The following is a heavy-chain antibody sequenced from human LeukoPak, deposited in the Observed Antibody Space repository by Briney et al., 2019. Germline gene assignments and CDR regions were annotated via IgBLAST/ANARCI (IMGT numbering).Heavy chain of an antibody. CDR2: ISGSSSNI. V-gene: IGHV3-48*03. D-gene: IGHD5-24*01. J-gene: IGHJ4*02. CDR3: ARSEVTTITVDY. CDR1: GFTFRSYE. Sequence: GGSLRLSCAASGFTFRSYEMNWVRQAPGKGLEWVSYISGSSSNIYYADSVKGRFTISRDNAKNSLYLQMNSLRVEDTAVYYCARSEVTTITVDYWGQGALVTVSS.